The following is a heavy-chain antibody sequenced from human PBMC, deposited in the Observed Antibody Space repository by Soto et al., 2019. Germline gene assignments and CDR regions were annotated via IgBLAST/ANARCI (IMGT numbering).Heavy chain of an antibody. J-gene: IGHJ4*02. CDR3: AKEGTNGAFDY. CDR1: GFTFSSYG. D-gene: IGHD2-8*01. Sequence: PVGSLRLSCAASGFTFSSYGMHWVRQAPGKGLEWVAVISYDGSNKYYADSVKGRFTISRDNSKNTLYLQMNSLRAEDTAVYYCAKEGTNGAFDYWGQGTLVTVSS. V-gene: IGHV3-30*18. CDR2: ISYDGSNK.